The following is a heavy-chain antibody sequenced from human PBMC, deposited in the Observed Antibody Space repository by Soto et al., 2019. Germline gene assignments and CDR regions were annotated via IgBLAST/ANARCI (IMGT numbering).Heavy chain of an antibody. V-gene: IGHV3-15*07. D-gene: IGHD4-17*01. CDR2: IKSKTHGGTT. Sequence: EVQLVESGGGLVKPGGSLRLSCAASGFTFSNAWMNWVRQAPGKGLEWVGLIKSKTHGGTTDYAAPVKGRFTISRDDSKNTVFQQMSSLKTEDTAMYYCAYGDSQFFDYWGQGTLVTVSS. CDR1: GFTFSNAW. J-gene: IGHJ4*02. CDR3: AYGDSQFFDY.